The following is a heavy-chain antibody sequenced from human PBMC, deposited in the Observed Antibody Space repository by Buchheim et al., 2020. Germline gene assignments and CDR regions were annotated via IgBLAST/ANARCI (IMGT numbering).Heavy chain of an antibody. Sequence: EVGLLESGGSLAQPGGSLILSCAASGFTFTSYLMLWVRQGPGKGLECVSTINDRGDNTYYADSVTGRFIISRDTSRNTIYLRMDSLRVEDTAIYYCAKVGSSAYFFESWGRGTL. V-gene: IGHV3-23*01. CDR2: INDRGDNT. CDR1: GFTFTSYL. CDR3: AKVGSSAYFFES. J-gene: IGHJ4*02.